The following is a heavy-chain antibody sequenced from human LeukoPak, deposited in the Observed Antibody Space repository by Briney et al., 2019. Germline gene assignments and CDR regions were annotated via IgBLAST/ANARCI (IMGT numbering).Heavy chain of an antibody. V-gene: IGHV4-38-2*01. CDR2: IFYSGRA. Sequence: PSETLSLTCAVSSYSISSGYYWDWIRQPPGKGLEWIGTIFYSGRAYYNPSLKSRVTISVDTSKNQFSLKLSSVTAADTAVYYCARPSPYYYDSSGYYSLWDYWGQGTLVTVSS. CDR3: ARPSPYYYDSSGYYSLWDY. CDR1: SYSISSGYY. D-gene: IGHD3-22*01. J-gene: IGHJ4*02.